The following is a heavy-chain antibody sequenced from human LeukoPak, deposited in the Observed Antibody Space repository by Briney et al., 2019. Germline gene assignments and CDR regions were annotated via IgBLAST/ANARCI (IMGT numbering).Heavy chain of an antibody. J-gene: IGHJ6*02. CDR3: ARDLRYFDWLLSHYYYYYGMDV. D-gene: IGHD3-9*01. Sequence: GGSLRLSCAASGFTVSSSYMSWVRQAPGKGLEWVSVIYSGGSTYYADSVKGRFTISRDNSKNTLYLQMNSLRAEDTAVYYCARDLRYFDWLLSHYYYYYGMDVWGQGTTVTVSS. CDR1: GFTVSSSY. V-gene: IGHV3-66*01. CDR2: IYSGGST.